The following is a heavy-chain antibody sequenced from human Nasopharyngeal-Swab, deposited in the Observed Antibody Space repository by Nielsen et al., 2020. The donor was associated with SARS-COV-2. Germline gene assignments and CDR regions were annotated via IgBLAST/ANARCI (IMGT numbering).Heavy chain of an antibody. J-gene: IGHJ6*02. V-gene: IGHV3-64*01. D-gene: IGHD3-16*01. CDR2: ISSNGGST. CDR3: ARGGSYYYYYGMDV. Sequence: RQLPGKGLEYVSAISSNGGSTYYANSVKGRFTISRDNSKNTLYLQMGSLRAEDMAVYYCARGGSYYYYYGMDVWGQGTTVTVSS.